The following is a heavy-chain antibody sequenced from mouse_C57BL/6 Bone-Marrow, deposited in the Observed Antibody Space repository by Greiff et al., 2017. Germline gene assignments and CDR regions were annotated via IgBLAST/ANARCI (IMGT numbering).Heavy chain of an antibody. CDR3: ARVYRWYFDV. CDR2: ISNLAYSI. CDR1: GFTFSDYG. J-gene: IGHJ1*03. Sequence: EVQLVESGGGLVQPGGSLKLSCAASGFTFSDYGMAWVRQAPRKGLEWVAFISNLAYSIYYADTVTGRFTISRENAKNTLYLEMSSLRSEDTAMYYCARVYRWYFDVWGTGTTVTVSS. V-gene: IGHV5-15*01.